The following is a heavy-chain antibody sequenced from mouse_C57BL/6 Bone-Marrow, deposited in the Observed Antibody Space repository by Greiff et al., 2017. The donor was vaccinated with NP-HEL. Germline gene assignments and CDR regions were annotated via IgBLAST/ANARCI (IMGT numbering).Heavy chain of an antibody. CDR3: ARSITTASWFAY. J-gene: IGHJ3*01. CDR2: IRNKANGYTT. Sequence: EVKLMESGGGLVQPGGSLRLSCATSGFTFTDYYMSWVRQPPGKALEWLGFIRNKANGYTTEYSASVKGRFTISRDNSQSILYLQMNTLRAEDSATYYCARSITTASWFAYWGQGTLVTVSA. CDR1: GFTFTDYY. V-gene: IGHV7-3*02. D-gene: IGHD1-2*01.